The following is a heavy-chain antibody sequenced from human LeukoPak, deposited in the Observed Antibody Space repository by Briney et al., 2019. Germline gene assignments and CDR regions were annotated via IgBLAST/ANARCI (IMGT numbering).Heavy chain of an antibody. CDR1: GFTFDDYA. Sequence: PGGSLRLSCAASGFTFDDYAMHWVRQAPGKGLEWVSGISWNSGSIGYADSVKGRFTISRGNAKNSLYLQMNSLRAEDTALYYCAKANYYGSGSYYDYWGQGTLVTVSS. CDR3: AKANYYGSGSYYDY. J-gene: IGHJ4*02. CDR2: ISWNSGSI. D-gene: IGHD3-10*01. V-gene: IGHV3-9*01.